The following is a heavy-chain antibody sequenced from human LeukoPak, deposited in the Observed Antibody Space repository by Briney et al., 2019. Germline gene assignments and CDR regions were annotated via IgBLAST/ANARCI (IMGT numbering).Heavy chain of an antibody. D-gene: IGHD2-21*02. J-gene: IGHJ4*02. Sequence: GGSLRLSCAAPGFIFSSYSMNWVRQAPGKGLEWVSSISSSSIYIYYADSVKGRFTISRDNAKNSLYLQMNSLRAEDTAVYYCARDGSRGNLVTAPDYWGQGTLVTVSS. V-gene: IGHV3-21*01. CDR3: ARDGSRGNLVTAPDY. CDR1: GFIFSSYS. CDR2: ISSSSIYI.